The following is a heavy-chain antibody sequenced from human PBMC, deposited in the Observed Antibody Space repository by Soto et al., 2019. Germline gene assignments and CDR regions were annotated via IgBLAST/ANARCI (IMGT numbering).Heavy chain of an antibody. J-gene: IGHJ6*02. CDR1: GASISSGGYY. V-gene: IGHV4-31*03. CDR2: IYYSGST. CDR3: ARELRFLEWFDGMDV. Sequence: QVQLQESGPGLVKPSQTLSLTCTVSGASISSGGYYWSWIRQHPGKGLEWIAYIYYSGSTYYNPSLQSRVTITADTSKNQSSLKLRSVTAADTAVYYCARELRFLEWFDGMDVWGQGTTVTVSS. D-gene: IGHD3-3*01.